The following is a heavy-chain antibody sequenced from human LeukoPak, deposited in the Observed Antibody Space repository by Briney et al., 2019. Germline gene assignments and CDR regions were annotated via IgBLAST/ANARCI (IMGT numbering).Heavy chain of an antibody. CDR2: IWYDGSNK. J-gene: IGHJ4*02. V-gene: IGHV3-33*01. D-gene: IGHD1-26*01. CDR1: GFTFSSYG. Sequence: PGRSLRLSCAASGFTFSSYGMHWVRQAPGKGLEWVAVIWYDGSNKYYADSVKGRFTISRDNSKNTLYLQMNSLRAEDTGVYCCAREWDSKKKGIDYWGQGTLVTVSS. CDR3: AREWDSKKKGIDY.